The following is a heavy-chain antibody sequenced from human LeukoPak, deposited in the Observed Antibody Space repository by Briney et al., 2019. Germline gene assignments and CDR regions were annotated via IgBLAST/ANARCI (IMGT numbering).Heavy chain of an antibody. CDR3: ARDYYGDPPDY. CDR1: VYTFTSYG. J-gene: IGHJ4*02. V-gene: IGHV1-18*01. Sequence: SVKVSCMPSVYTFTSYGIRWVRPAPGQGIEWMGWISAYNGNTKYEQKLQGRVNMTTDTSTSTAYMELRSLRSDDTAVYYCARDYYGDPPDYWGQGTMVTVSS. D-gene: IGHD4-17*01. CDR2: ISAYNGNT.